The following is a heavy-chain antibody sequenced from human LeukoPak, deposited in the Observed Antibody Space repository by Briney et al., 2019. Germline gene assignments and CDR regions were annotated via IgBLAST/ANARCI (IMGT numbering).Heavy chain of an antibody. J-gene: IGHJ3*02. V-gene: IGHV3-20*04. CDR2: INWNGGST. Sequence: GGSLRLSCAASGFTFDDYGMSWVRQAPGKGLEWVSGINWNGGSTYYADSVKGRFTISRDNSKNTLYLQMNSLRAEDTAVYYCAREVSYYYYDSSGSYDAFDIWGQGTMVTVSS. D-gene: IGHD3-22*01. CDR1: GFTFDDYG. CDR3: AREVSYYYYDSSGSYDAFDI.